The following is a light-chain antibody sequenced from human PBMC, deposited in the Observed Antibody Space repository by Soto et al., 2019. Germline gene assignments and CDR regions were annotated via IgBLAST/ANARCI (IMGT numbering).Light chain of an antibody. Sequence: QSALTQPPSASGSPGQSVTISCTGASSDVGGYNYVSWYQQHPGKAPKLMIYEVSKRPSGVPDRFSGSKSGNTASLTVSGDQAEHEADYFCSSYAGNGYVLGTGTKLTVL. V-gene: IGLV2-8*01. CDR2: EVS. J-gene: IGLJ1*01. CDR1: SSDVGGYNY. CDR3: SSYAGNGYV.